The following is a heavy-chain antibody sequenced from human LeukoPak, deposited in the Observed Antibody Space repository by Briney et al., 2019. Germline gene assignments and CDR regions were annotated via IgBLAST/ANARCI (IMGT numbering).Heavy chain of an antibody. CDR2: IYTSGST. V-gene: IGHV4-4*07. J-gene: IGHJ6*03. CDR1: GGSISSYY. D-gene: IGHD6-13*01. CDR3: ARAGQQLEYYYYYMDV. Sequence: SETLSLTCTVSGGSISSYYWSWIRQPPGKGLEWIGRIYTSGSTNYNPSLKSRVTMSVDTSKNQFSLKLSSVTAADTAVYYCARAGQQLEYYYYYMDVWGKGTTVTVSS.